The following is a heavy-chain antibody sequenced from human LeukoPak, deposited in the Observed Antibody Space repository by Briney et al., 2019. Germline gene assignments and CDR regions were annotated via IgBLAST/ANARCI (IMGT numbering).Heavy chain of an antibody. Sequence: GGTLRLSCAASGFTFSSYAMSWVRQAPGKGLKWVSAISGSGGSTYYADSVKGRFTISRDNSKNTLYLQMNSLRAEDTAVYYCAKAPVGYCSGGSCAGMWFDPWGQGTLVTVSS. CDR3: AKAPVGYCSGGSCAGMWFDP. CDR1: GFTFSSYA. CDR2: ISGSGGST. V-gene: IGHV3-23*01. J-gene: IGHJ5*02. D-gene: IGHD2-15*01.